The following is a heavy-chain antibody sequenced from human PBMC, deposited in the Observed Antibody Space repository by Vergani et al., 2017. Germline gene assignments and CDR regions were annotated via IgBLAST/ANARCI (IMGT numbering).Heavy chain of an antibody. D-gene: IGHD6-13*01. J-gene: IGHJ4*02. CDR3: ARGGPIAGDYFDY. CDR2: INHSGST. CDR1: GGSISSSSYY. Sequence: QLQLQESGPGLVKPSETLSLTCTVSGGSISSSSYYWGWIRQPPGKGLEWIGEINHSGSTNYNPSLKSRVTISVDTSKNQFSLKLSSVTAADTAVYYCARGGPIAGDYFDYWGQGTLVTVSS. V-gene: IGHV4-39*07.